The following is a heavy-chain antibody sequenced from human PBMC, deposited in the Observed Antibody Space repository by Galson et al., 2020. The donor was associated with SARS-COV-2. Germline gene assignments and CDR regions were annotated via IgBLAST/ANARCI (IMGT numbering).Heavy chain of an antibody. J-gene: IGHJ4*02. CDR2: ISYDGSNK. V-gene: IGHV3-30*03. CDR3: GRGLLFDFDY. Sequence: GESLKISCAASGFTFSSYGMHWVRQAPGKGLEWVAVISYDGSNKYYADSVKGRFTISRDNSKNTLYLQMNSLRAEDTAVYYCGRGLLFDFDYWGQGTLVTVSS. CDR1: GFTFSSYG. D-gene: IGHD3-3*01.